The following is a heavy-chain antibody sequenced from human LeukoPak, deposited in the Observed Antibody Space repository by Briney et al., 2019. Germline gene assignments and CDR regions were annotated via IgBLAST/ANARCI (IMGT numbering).Heavy chain of an antibody. V-gene: IGHV5-51*01. CDR3: ARAYGCSGGRCYADY. CDR1: GYSFNTYW. CDR2: IYPGDSDT. J-gene: IGHJ4*02. D-gene: IGHD2-15*01. Sequence: GESLKISCKGSGYSFNTYWIGWVRQMPGKGLEWMGIIYPGDSDTTYSPSFQGQVTISVDKSISTTYLQWSSLKASDTAFYYCARAYGCSGGRCYADYWGPGTPVTVPS.